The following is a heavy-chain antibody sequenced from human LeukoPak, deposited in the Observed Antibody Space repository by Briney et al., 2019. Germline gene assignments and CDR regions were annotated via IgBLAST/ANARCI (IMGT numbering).Heavy chain of an antibody. D-gene: IGHD6-13*01. Sequence: GGSLRLSCAASGFTFSSYAMHWVRQAPGKGLEWVAVISYDGSNKYYADSVKGRFTISRDNSKNTLYLQMNSLRAEDTAVYYCANHGSPDATAGMLLDYWGQGTLVTVSS. CDR1: GFTFSSYA. V-gene: IGHV3-30-3*01. J-gene: IGHJ4*02. CDR3: ANHGSPDATAGMLLDY. CDR2: ISYDGSNK.